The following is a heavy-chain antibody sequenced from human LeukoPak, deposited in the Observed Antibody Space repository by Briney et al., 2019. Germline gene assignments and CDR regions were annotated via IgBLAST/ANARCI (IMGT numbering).Heavy chain of an antibody. D-gene: IGHD6-19*01. J-gene: IGHJ6*03. CDR3: ARNPLQWLVLNYYYMDV. CDR2: IIPIFGTA. CDR1: GGTFSSYA. Sequence: ASVKVSCKASGGTFSSYAISWVRQAPGQGLEWMGGIIPIFGTANYAQKLQGRVTMTTDTSTSTAYMELRSLRSDDTAVYYCARNPLQWLVLNYYYMDVWGKGTTVTVSS. V-gene: IGHV1-69*05.